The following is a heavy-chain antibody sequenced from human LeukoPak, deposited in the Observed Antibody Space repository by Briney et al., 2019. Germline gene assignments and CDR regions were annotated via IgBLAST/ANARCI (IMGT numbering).Heavy chain of an antibody. Sequence: SETLSLTCNVSGYSISSGYYWAWIRQAPGKGLEWIGSIYHSGYTHYNPSLEGRVTISVDTSKNDFSLKLSSVAAADTAIYYCARDMNPTHYFDYWGQGTLVTVSS. J-gene: IGHJ4*02. D-gene: IGHD3-16*01. CDR2: IYHSGYT. V-gene: IGHV4-38-2*02. CDR1: GYSISSGYY. CDR3: ARDMNPTHYFDY.